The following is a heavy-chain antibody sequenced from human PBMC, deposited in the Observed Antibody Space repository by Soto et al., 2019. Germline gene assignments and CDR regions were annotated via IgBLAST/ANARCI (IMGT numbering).Heavy chain of an antibody. J-gene: IGHJ2*01. D-gene: IGHD3-10*01. CDR1: GGTFSSYT. Sequence: QVQLVQSGAEVKKPGSSVKVSCKASGGTFSSYTISWVRQAPGQGLEWMGRIVPILGIANYAQKFQGRVTITADKSTSTAYMELSSLRSEDTAVYYCARGTMLWYFDLWGRGTLVTVSS. CDR2: IVPILGIA. CDR3: ARGTMLWYFDL. V-gene: IGHV1-69*02.